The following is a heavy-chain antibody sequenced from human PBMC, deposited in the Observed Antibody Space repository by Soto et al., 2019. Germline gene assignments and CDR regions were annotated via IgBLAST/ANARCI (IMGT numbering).Heavy chain of an antibody. CDR3: ARGGAVATTAHFDH. D-gene: IGHD5-12*01. CDR1: GDSINNYY. Sequence: QLHLQESGPGLVRTSEALSLTCTVSGDSINNYYWSWMRLPAGKGLEWIGRIYSNGNTYYNPSLKSRVSMSVDTSKNQFSLILTTVTAADTAVYYCARGGAVATTAHFDHWGQGTLVTVSS. CDR2: IYSNGNT. V-gene: IGHV4-4*07. J-gene: IGHJ4*02.